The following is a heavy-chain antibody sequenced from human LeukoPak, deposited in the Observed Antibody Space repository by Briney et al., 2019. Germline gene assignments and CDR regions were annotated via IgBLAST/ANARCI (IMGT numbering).Heavy chain of an antibody. V-gene: IGHV3-72*01. CDR3: ARTVRFLDMDV. CDR1: GFTFSDYY. D-gene: IGHD3-3*01. Sequence: GGSLRLSCAASGFTFSDYYIDWARQAPGKGLEWIGRGRNKANSYSTDYAASAKGRFTISRDDSRNSLYLQMNSLKTEDTAVYYCARTVRFLDMDVWGKGTTVTVSS. CDR2: GRNKANSYST. J-gene: IGHJ6*03.